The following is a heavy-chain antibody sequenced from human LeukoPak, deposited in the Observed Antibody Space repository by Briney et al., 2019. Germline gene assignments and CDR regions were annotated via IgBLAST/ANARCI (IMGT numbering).Heavy chain of an antibody. J-gene: IGHJ4*02. V-gene: IGHV3-7*01. CDR3: ARESSYPYYFDY. Sequence: GGSLRLSCTASGFTFGDYLMSWFRQAPGKGLEWVANIKQDGSEKYYVDSVKGRFTISRDNAKNSLYLQMNSLRAEDTAVYYCARESSYPYYFDYWGQGTLVTVSS. CDR1: GFTFGDYL. CDR2: IKQDGSEK. D-gene: IGHD6-13*01.